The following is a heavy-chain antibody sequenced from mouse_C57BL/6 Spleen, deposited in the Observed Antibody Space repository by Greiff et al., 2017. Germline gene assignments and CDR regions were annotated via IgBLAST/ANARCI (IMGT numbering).Heavy chain of an antibody. CDR2: IDPSDSET. CDR3: ARSGPMVVATDYAMDY. Sequence: VQLQQSGAELVRPGSSVKLSCKASGYTFTSYWMHWVKQRPIQGLEWIGNIDPSDSETHYNQKFKDKATLTVDKSSSTAYMQLSSLTSEDSAVYYCARSGPMVVATDYAMDYWGQGTSVTVSS. J-gene: IGHJ4*01. CDR1: GYTFTSYW. V-gene: IGHV1-52*01. D-gene: IGHD1-1*01.